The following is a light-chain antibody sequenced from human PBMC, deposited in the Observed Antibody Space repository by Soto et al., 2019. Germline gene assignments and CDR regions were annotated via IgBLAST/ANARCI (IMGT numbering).Light chain of an antibody. V-gene: IGLV2-8*01. J-gene: IGLJ3*02. CDR2: EVS. CDR3: SSYAGSNREV. CDR1: SSDVGGYNY. Sequence: QSVLTQPPSASGSPGQSVTISCTGTSSDVGGYNYVSWYQQHPGKAPKLMISEVSKRPSGVPDRFSGSKSGNTASLTVSGLQVEDEADYYCSSYAGSNREVFGGGTKLTVL.